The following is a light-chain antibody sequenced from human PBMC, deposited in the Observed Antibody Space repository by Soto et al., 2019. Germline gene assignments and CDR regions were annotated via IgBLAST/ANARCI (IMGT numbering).Light chain of an antibody. V-gene: IGKV3-15*01. CDR2: AAS. Sequence: EIVMTQSPSTLSVSPGERATLSCRASQSVSSNLAWYQQKPGQAPRLLIYAASTRATGIPARFSGSGSGTEFTLTISSLQSEDFAVYYCRQYNNLPRTFGQGTKVDTK. CDR1: QSVSSN. J-gene: IGKJ1*01. CDR3: RQYNNLPRT.